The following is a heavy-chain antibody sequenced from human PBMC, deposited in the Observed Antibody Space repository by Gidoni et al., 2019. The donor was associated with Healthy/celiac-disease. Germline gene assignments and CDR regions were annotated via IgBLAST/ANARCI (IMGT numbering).Heavy chain of an antibody. J-gene: IGHJ4*02. Sequence: EVQLLESGGGLAQPGGSLRLPCATSGSTSNSYAMSWVRQAPGKGREWVSAVSGSGGSTYYADSVKGRFTISRDNSKIPLYLQMNSLRAEGTAVYYCAKDSSIVVHYYFDYWGQGTLVTVSS. CDR3: AKDSSIVVHYYFDY. D-gene: IGHD1-26*01. V-gene: IGHV3-23*01. CDR2: VSGSGGST. CDR1: GSTSNSYA.